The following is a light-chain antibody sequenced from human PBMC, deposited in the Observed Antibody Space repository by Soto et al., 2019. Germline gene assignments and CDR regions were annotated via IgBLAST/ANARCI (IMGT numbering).Light chain of an antibody. CDR2: LGS. CDR3: MQALQTWT. CDR1: QSLLHSNGYNY. J-gene: IGKJ1*01. V-gene: IGKV2-28*01. Sequence: DIVMTQSPLSLPVTPGDPASISCRSSQSLLHSNGYNYLDWYLQKPGQSPQLLIYLGSNRASGVPDRFSGSGSGTDFTLKISKVEAEDVGVYYCMQALQTWTFGQGTKVDNK.